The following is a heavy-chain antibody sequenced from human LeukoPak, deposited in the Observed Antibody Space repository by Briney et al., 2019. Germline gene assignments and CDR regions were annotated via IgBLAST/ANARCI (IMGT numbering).Heavy chain of an antibody. CDR1: GFTFSSYW. CDR2: INSDGSST. J-gene: IGHJ4*02. D-gene: IGHD3-22*01. V-gene: IGHV3-74*01. Sequence: GGSLRLSCAASGFTFSSYWMHWVRKPPGKGLVWVSRINSDGSSTSYADSVKGRFTISRDNAKNTLYLQMNSLRAEDTAVYYCARHTYYYDSSGHHFDYWGQGTLVTVSS. CDR3: ARHTYYYDSSGHHFDY.